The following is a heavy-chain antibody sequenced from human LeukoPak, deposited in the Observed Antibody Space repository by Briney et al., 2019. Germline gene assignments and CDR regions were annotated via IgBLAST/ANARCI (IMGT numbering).Heavy chain of an antibody. CDR3: ARDGEGYSGSYFDY. CDR1: GGSFSGYY. J-gene: IGHJ4*02. V-gene: IGHV4-34*01. D-gene: IGHD1-26*01. Sequence: PSETLSLTCAVYGGSFSGYYWSWIRQPPGKGLEWIGEINHSGSTNYNPSLKSRVTISVDTSKNQFSLKLSSVTAADTAVYYCARDGEGYSGSYFDYWGQGTLVTVSS. CDR2: INHSGST.